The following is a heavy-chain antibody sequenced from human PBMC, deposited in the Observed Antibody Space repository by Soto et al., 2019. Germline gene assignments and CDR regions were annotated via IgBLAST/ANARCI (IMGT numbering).Heavy chain of an antibody. J-gene: IGHJ6*02. V-gene: IGHV1-2*02. CDR2: INPNSGGT. D-gene: IGHD3-3*01. Sequence: ASVKVSCKASGYTFTGYYIYWVRQAPGQGLEWMGWINPNSGGTNFAQRFQGRVTMTRDTAISTAYRELTRLRSDDAAVYYRARDCTDDFWGGSYTGYYYGMDVWGQGTTVTVSS. CDR3: ARDCTDDFWGGSYTGYYYGMDV. CDR1: GYTFTGYY.